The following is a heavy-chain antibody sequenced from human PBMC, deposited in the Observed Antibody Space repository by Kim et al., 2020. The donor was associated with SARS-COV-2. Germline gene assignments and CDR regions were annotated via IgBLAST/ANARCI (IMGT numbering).Heavy chain of an antibody. CDR2: INHSGST. V-gene: IGHV4-34*01. D-gene: IGHD3-16*01. J-gene: IGHJ4*02. Sequence: SETLSLTCAVYGGSFSGYYWSWIRQPPGKGLEWIGEINHSGSTNYNPSLKSRVTISVDTSKNQFSLKLSSVTAADTAVYYCARGREYDYVWGSYGYWGQGTLVTVFS. CDR1: GGSFSGYY. CDR3: ARGREYDYVWGSYGY.